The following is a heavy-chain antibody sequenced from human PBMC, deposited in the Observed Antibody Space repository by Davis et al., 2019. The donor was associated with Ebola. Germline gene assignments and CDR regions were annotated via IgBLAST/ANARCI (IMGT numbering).Heavy chain of an antibody. CDR2: ISSSGSTI. CDR3: AKDRWMGYNYGTEFDY. J-gene: IGHJ4*02. D-gene: IGHD5-18*01. V-gene: IGHV3-11*01. CDR1: GFTFSDYY. Sequence: GESLKISCAASGFTFSDYYMSWIRQAPGKGLEWVSYISSSGSTIYYADPVKGRFTISRDNAKNSLYLQMNSLRAEDTAVYYCAKDRWMGYNYGTEFDYWGQGTLVTVSS.